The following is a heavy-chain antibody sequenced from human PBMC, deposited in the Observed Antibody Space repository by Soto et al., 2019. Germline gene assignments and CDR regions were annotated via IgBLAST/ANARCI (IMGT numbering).Heavy chain of an antibody. V-gene: IGHV4-59*08. CDR2: TSNSAPT. CDR1: GGSISSYH. J-gene: IGHJ4*02. Sequence: SETLSLSCTVSGGSISSYHWSWIRQSPGKGLEWIGYTSNSAPTIYNPSLKSRVTISADTSKNQFSLRLSSVAAADTAAYFCARLFRDVYNAVAYWGQGALVTVSS. CDR3: ARLFRDVYNAVAY. D-gene: IGHD3-3*01.